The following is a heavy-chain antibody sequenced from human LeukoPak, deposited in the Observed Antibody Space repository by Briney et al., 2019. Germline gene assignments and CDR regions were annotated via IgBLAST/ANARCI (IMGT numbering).Heavy chain of an antibody. J-gene: IGHJ6*04. CDR3: AELGITMIGGV. V-gene: IGHV3-9*01. CDR1: GFTFDDYA. CDR2: ISWNSGHI. Sequence: GGSLRLSCAASGFTFDDYAMHWVRQAPGKGLEWVSGISWNSGHIGYADSVKGRFTISRDNAKNSLYLQMNSLRAEDTAVYYCAELGITMIGGVWGKGTTVTISS. D-gene: IGHD3-10*02.